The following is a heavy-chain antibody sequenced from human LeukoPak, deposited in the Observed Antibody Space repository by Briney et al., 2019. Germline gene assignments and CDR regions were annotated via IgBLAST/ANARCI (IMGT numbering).Heavy chain of an antibody. CDR1: GYTFTGYY. Sequence: ASVKVSCKASGYTFTGYYMHWVRQAPGQGLEWMGWINPNSGGTSYAQKFQGRVTMTRDTSISTAYMELSRLRSDDTAVYYCARSAAPGGYYYYMDVWGKGTTVTVSS. V-gene: IGHV1-2*02. D-gene: IGHD6-13*01. J-gene: IGHJ6*03. CDR2: INPNSGGT. CDR3: ARSAAPGGYYYYMDV.